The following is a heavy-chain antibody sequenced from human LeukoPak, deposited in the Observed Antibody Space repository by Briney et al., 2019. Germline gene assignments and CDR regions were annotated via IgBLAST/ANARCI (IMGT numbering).Heavy chain of an antibody. Sequence: SETLSLTCTVSGGSISSSSSYWGWIRQPPGKGLEWIGSIYYSGSTYYNPSLKSRVTISVDTSKNQFSLKLSSVTAADTAVYYCARGPLSYYYYYMDVWGKGTTVTISS. CDR2: IYYSGST. CDR1: GGSISSSSSY. CDR3: ARGPLSYYYYYMDV. J-gene: IGHJ6*03. V-gene: IGHV4-39*07.